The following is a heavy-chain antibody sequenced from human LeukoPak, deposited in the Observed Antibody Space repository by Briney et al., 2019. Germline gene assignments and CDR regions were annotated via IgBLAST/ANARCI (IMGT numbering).Heavy chain of an antibody. J-gene: IGHJ6*03. CDR2: ISSSGSTI. CDR3: ARCGKYSSSWYTDLPGYYYYYMDV. V-gene: IGHV3-48*03. CDR1: GFTFSSYE. Sequence: PGGSLRLSCAASGFTFSSYEMNWVRQAPGKGLEWVSYISSSGSTIYYADSVKGRFTISRDNAKNSLYLQMNSLRAEDTAVYYCARCGKYSSSWYTDLPGYYYYYMDVWGKGTTVTISS. D-gene: IGHD6-13*01.